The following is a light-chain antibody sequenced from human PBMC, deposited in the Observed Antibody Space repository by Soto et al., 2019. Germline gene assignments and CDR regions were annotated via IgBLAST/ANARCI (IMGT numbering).Light chain of an antibody. CDR3: QQYDSPPRT. Sequence: ELMFTTSPGTRSLSPWERATLSCSAVHSLSSTNYAWYQQKPGHAPRPLIYGVSSRATGIPDRFSGSGSATDFTLTISRLEPEDFAVCYCQQYDSPPRTFGQGTNVHIK. CDR2: GVS. CDR1: HSLSSTN. V-gene: IGKV3-20*01. J-gene: IGKJ1*01.